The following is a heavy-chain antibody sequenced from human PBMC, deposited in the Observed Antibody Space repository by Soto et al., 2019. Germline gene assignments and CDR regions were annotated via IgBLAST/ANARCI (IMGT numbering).Heavy chain of an antibody. D-gene: IGHD3-3*01. CDR1: GTNYW. CDR2: IYPGDSDT. J-gene: IGHJ4*02. Sequence: PGESLKISCRTSGTNYWIAWVRQRPGQGLEWLGIIYPGDSDTRYSPSFQGQVTISADKSINTTYLRWSTLKASDSGIYFCARGYYSFWSGPLDYGCQGTLVTVSS. CDR3: ARGYYSFWSGPLDY. V-gene: IGHV5-51*01.